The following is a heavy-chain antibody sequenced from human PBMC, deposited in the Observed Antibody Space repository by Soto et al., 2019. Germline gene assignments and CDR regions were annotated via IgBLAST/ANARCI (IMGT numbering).Heavy chain of an antibody. V-gene: IGHV5-51*01. Sequence: GESLKISCETSGYSFTNYWVGWVRQMPGKGLEWMGFIYPGDSDTRYSPSFQGQVTISADKSITTAYLQWSSLKDSDTAIYYCARRGSSSPSYNFDFWGQGTPVTVSS. D-gene: IGHD6-13*01. CDR1: GYSFTNYW. CDR2: IYPGDSDT. CDR3: ARRGSSSPSYNFDF. J-gene: IGHJ4*02.